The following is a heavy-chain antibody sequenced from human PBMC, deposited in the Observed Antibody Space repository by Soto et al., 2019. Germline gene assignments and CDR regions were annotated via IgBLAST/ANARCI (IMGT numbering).Heavy chain of an antibody. CDR2: ISGSGGST. J-gene: IGHJ6*02. CDR3: ARDLVDSGADYFYYYGMDV. Sequence: EVQLLESGGGLVQPGGSLRLSCAASGFTFSSYAMSWVRQAPGKGREWVSAISGSGGSTYYADSVKGRFTISRDNAKSSLYLEMNSLRAEDTAVYYCARDLVDSGADYFYYYGMDVWGQGTTVTVSS. D-gene: IGHD4-17*01. CDR1: GFTFSSYA. V-gene: IGHV3-23*01.